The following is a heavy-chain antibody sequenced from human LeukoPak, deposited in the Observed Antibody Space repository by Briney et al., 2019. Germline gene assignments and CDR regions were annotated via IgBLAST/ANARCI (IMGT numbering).Heavy chain of an antibody. V-gene: IGHV4-59*01. CDR1: GGSISSYY. CDR2: IYYSGST. Sequence: PSETLSLTCTVSGGSISSYYWSWIRQPPGTGLEWIGYIYYSGSTNYNPSLKSRVTISVDSSKNQFSLKLSSVTAADTAVYYCARLHDYGDDGWFDPWGQGTLVTVSS. D-gene: IGHD4-17*01. J-gene: IGHJ5*02. CDR3: ARLHDYGDDGWFDP.